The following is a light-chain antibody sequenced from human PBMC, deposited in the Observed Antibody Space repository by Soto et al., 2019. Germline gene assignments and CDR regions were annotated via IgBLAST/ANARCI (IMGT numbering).Light chain of an antibody. CDR3: SAYAGSNTFV. Sequence: QSALAQPASASGSPGQSVTISCTGTSSDVGDNYVSWYQQHLGKAPKLIIYEVALRPSGVPDRFSGSKSVNTASLTVSGLQADDDADYYCSAYAGSNTFVFGTGTKVTVL. J-gene: IGLJ1*01. CDR1: SSDVGDNY. V-gene: IGLV2-8*01. CDR2: EVA.